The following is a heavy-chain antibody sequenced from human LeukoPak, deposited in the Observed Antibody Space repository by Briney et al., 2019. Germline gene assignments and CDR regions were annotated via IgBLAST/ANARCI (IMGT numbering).Heavy chain of an antibody. CDR2: INPSGGST. V-gene: IGHV1-46*01. J-gene: IGHJ4*02. D-gene: IGHD3-22*01. Sequence: ASVKVSCKASGYTFTRYYMHWVPHAPAQGLECMGIINPSGGSTSYTQKFRSRVTMTRDTSTSTVYMEMSTLRSQDTGVYYGARSYDYASSGYSDYSRQGTLVTVSA. CDR3: ARSYDYASSGYSDY. CDR1: GYTFTRYY.